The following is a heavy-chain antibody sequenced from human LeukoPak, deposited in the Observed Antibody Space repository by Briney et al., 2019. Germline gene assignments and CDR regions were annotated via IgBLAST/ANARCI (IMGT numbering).Heavy chain of an antibody. D-gene: IGHD6-6*01. Sequence: ASVKVSCKASGYTFTIYYMHWVREAPGQGLEWMGIINPSGGSKSYAQKFQGRVTMTRDTSTSTVYMELSSLRSEDTAVYYCARKGQLKEKGVDYWGQGTLVTVSS. V-gene: IGHV1-46*01. J-gene: IGHJ4*02. CDR1: GYTFTIYY. CDR2: INPSGGSK. CDR3: ARKGQLKEKGVDY.